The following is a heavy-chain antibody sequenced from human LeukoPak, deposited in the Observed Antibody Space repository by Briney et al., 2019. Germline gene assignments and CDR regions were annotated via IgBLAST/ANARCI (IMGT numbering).Heavy chain of an antibody. Sequence: GXSLRLSCAASGFTFSSYSMNWVRQAPGKGLEWVSSISSSSSYIYYADSVKGGFTISRANAKTSLYLQMNSLRAEDTAVYYCARDLVATRLPRVIGPGYWGQGTLVTVSS. CDR3: ARDLVATRLPRVIGPGY. J-gene: IGHJ4*02. CDR2: ISSSSSYI. CDR1: GFTFSSYS. V-gene: IGHV3-21*01. D-gene: IGHD3-16*02.